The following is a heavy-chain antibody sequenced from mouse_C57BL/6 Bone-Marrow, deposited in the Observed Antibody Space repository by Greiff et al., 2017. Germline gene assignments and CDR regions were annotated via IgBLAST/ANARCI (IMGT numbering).Heavy chain of an antibody. J-gene: IGHJ1*03. CDR3: ARNDGYFDV. Sequence: QVHVKQSGAELARPGASVKLSCKASGYTFTSYGISWVKQRTGQGLEWIGEIYPRSGNTYYNEKFKGKATLTADKSSSTAYMELRSLTSEDSAVYFCARNDGYFDVWGTGTTVTVSS. D-gene: IGHD2-3*01. CDR2: IYPRSGNT. CDR1: GYTFTSYG. V-gene: IGHV1-81*01.